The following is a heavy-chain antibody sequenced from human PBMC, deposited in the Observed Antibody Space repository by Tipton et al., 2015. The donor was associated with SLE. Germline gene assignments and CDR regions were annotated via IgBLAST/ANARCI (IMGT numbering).Heavy chain of an antibody. CDR1: GFNFSTYW. CDR2: IKQDGSER. J-gene: IGHJ6*03. CDR3: AKPEGDGYNFDYYYMDV. Sequence: SLRLSCAASGFNFSTYWMSWVRQAPGRGLEWVGNIKQDGSERYYVDSVKGRFTISRDNAKNSLYLQMDSLRAEDTAVYYCAKPEGDGYNFDYYYMDVWGKGTTVTVSS. D-gene: IGHD5-24*01. V-gene: IGHV3-7*01.